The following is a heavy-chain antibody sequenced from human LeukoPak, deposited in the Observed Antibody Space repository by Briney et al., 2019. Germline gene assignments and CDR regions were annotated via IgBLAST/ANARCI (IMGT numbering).Heavy chain of an antibody. D-gene: IGHD3-22*01. CDR3: ARLLYYYDSSGYYYAPKAFDI. V-gene: IGHV5-51*01. CDR1: GYSFTSYW. J-gene: IGHJ3*02. CDR2: IYPDDSDT. Sequence: AGESLQISCKGSGYSFTSYWIGWVRQMPGKGLEWMGIIYPDDSDTKYSPSFQGQVTISADKSISTAYLQWSSLKASDTAMYYCARLLYYYDSSGYYYAPKAFDIWGQGTMVTVSS.